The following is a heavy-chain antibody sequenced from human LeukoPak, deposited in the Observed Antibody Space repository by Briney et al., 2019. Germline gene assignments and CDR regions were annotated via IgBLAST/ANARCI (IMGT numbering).Heavy chain of an antibody. CDR3: ARGGIVVVVAATGWFDP. Sequence: PSETLSLTCAVYGGSFSGYYWSWIRQLPGKGLEWIGEINHSGSTNYNPSLKSRVTISVDTSKNQFSLKLSSVTAADTAVYYCARGGIVVVVAATGWFDPWGQGTLVTVSS. V-gene: IGHV4-34*01. J-gene: IGHJ5*02. D-gene: IGHD2-15*01. CDR2: INHSGST. CDR1: GGSFSGYY.